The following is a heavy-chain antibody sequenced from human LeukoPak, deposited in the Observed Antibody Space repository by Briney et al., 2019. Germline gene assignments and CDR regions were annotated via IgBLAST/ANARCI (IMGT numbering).Heavy chain of an antibody. CDR3: ARGRRGIVGATDFDY. D-gene: IGHD1-26*01. V-gene: IGHV1-8*03. CDR2: MNPNSGNT. J-gene: IGHJ4*02. CDR1: GYTFTSYD. Sequence: ASVKVSCKASGYTFTSYDINWVRQATGQGLEWMGWMNPNSGNTGYAQKFQGRVTITRNTSISTAYMELSGLRSEDTAVYYCARGRRGIVGATDFDYWGQGTLVTVSS.